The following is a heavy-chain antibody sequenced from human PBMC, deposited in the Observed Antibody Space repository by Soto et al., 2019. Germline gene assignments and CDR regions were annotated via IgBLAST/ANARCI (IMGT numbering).Heavy chain of an antibody. J-gene: IGHJ4*02. V-gene: IGHV4-34*01. CDR2: INHSGST. Sequence: QVQLQQWGAGLLKPSETLSLTCAVYGGSFSGYYWSWIRQPPGKGLEWIGEINHSGSTNYNPSLKSRVTISVDTSKNQFSLKLSSVTAADTAVYYCARLLIAARTIDYWGQGTLVTVSS. D-gene: IGHD6-6*01. CDR1: GGSFSGYY. CDR3: ARLLIAARTIDY.